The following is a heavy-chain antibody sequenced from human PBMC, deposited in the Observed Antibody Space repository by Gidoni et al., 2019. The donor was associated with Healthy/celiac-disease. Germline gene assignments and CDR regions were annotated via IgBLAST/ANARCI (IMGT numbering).Heavy chain of an antibody. D-gene: IGHD6-13*01. V-gene: IGHV4-59*01. CDR3: ASQRIAAAGIFNY. CDR2: IYYSGST. CDR1: GGSISSYY. Sequence: QVQLQESGPGLVKPSETLSLTCPVSGGSISSYYWSWIRQPPGKGLEWIGYIYYSGSTNYNPSLKSRVTISVDTSKNQFSLKLSSVTAADTAVYYCASQRIAAAGIFNYWGQGTLVTVSS. J-gene: IGHJ4*02.